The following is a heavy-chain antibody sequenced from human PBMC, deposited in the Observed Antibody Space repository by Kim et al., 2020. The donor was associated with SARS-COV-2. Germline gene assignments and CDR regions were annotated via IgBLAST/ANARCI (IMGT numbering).Heavy chain of an antibody. Sequence: NYATQCQGRVTVTADESTSPAYMELSSLRSEDTAIYFCATEARFGELFFDYWGQGTLVTVSS. J-gene: IGHJ4*02. CDR3: ATEARFGELFFDY. D-gene: IGHD3-10*01. V-gene: IGHV1-69*01.